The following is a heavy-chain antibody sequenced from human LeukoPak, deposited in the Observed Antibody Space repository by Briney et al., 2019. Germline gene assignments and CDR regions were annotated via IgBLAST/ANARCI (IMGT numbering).Heavy chain of an antibody. CDR2: INHSGST. Sequence: PSETLSLTCAVSGGSISSSNWWSWVRQPPGQGLEWIGEINHSGSTNYNPSLKSRVTISVDTSKNQFSLKLSSVTAADTAVYYCARGFVDSYYYGMDVWGQGTTVTVSS. D-gene: IGHD3-3*01. J-gene: IGHJ6*02. V-gene: IGHV4-4*02. CDR1: GGSISSSNW. CDR3: ARGFVDSYYYGMDV.